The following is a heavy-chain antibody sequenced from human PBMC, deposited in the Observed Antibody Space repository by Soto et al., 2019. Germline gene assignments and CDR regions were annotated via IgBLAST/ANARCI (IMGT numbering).Heavy chain of an antibody. CDR2: IKSKTDGGAT. Sequence: PGGSLRLSCAASGFTFSNAWMSWVRQAPGKGLEWVGRIKSKTDGGATDYAAPVKGRFTISRDDSKNTLYLQMNSLKTEDTAVYYCTTRRVTGTIYYYYGMDVWGQGTTVTVSS. CDR1: GFTFSNAW. CDR3: TTRRVTGTIYYYYGMDV. D-gene: IGHD1-7*01. J-gene: IGHJ6*02. V-gene: IGHV3-15*01.